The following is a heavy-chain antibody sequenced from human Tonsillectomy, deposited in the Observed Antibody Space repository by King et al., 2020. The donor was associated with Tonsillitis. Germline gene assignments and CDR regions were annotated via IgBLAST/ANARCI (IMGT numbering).Heavy chain of an antibody. Sequence: VQLQESGPGLVKPSETLSLTCTVSGGSISSYYWSWIRQPPGKGLEWIGYXYYSGSTNYNPSLKSRVTISVDTSKXQFSLKLTSVTAADTAVYYCAEGYSYGYGQYYFDYWGQGTLVTVSS. V-gene: IGHV4-59*01. J-gene: IGHJ4*02. D-gene: IGHD5-18*01. CDR3: AEGYSYGYGQYYFDY. CDR1: GGSISSYY. CDR2: XYYSGST.